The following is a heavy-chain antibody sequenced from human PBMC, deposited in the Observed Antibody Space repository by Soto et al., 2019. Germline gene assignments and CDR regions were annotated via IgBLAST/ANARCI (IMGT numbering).Heavy chain of an antibody. CDR1: GGTFSIYT. J-gene: IGHJ4*02. Sequence: ASVKVSCKDSGGTFSIYTIIWVRQAPGQGLEWMGRIIAYNGITNYAQKLQGRVTITADTSTSTAYMELRSLRSDDTAVYYCARAEYQLPHLNWGQGTLVTVSS. CDR2: IIAYNGIT. D-gene: IGHD2-2*01. CDR3: ARAEYQLPHLN. V-gene: IGHV1-18*01.